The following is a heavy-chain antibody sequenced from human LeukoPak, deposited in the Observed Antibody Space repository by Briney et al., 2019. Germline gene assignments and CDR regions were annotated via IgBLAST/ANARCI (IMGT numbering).Heavy chain of an antibody. D-gene: IGHD3-22*01. CDR3: VKRSSISSGYFDF. V-gene: IGHV3-23*01. J-gene: IGHJ4*02. Sequence: GGSLRLSCAASGFTFSSYWMTWVRQAPGKGLEWVSAITGSGAPTNYADSVKGRFTISRDNSKNTIYLQMSSLRAEDTAIYYCVKRSSISSGYFDFWGRGTLVTVSS. CDR1: GFTFSSYW. CDR2: ITGSGAPT.